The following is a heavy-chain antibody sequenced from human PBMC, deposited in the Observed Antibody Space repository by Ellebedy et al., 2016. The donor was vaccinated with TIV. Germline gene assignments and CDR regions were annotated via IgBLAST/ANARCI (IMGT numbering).Heavy chain of an antibody. Sequence: MPSETLSLTCTVSSDSIISSRYYWAWIRQPPGKGLEWIASFYYSGSTYFNPSLESRVRLSVDTSKNQFSLKLSSVTAADTAVYYCSTGMSPGDYWGQGTLVTVSS. CDR1: SDSIISSRYY. CDR2: FYYSGST. CDR3: STGMSPGDY. J-gene: IGHJ4*02. D-gene: IGHD2-8*02. V-gene: IGHV4-39*03.